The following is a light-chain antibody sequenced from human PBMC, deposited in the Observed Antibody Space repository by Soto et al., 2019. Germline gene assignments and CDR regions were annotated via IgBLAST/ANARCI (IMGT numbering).Light chain of an antibody. CDR1: QTISSW. CDR2: KAS. J-gene: IGKJ1*01. CDR3: QKYNSAPPWT. V-gene: IGKV1-5*03. Sequence: DIQMTQSPSTLSGSVGDRVTITCRASQTISSWLAWYQQKPGKAPKLLIYKASTLKSGVPSRFSGSGSGTEFTLTISGLQPEDVATYYCQKYNSAPPWTFGQGTKVDIK.